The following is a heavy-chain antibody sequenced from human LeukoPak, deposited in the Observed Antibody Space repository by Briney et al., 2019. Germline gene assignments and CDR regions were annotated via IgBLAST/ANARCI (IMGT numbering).Heavy chain of an antibody. CDR3: ARDGHDILTGYYPSNWLDP. J-gene: IGHJ5*02. CDR2: INSDGSST. D-gene: IGHD3-9*01. CDR1: GFTFSSYW. Sequence: PGGSLRLSCAASGFTFSSYWMHWVRQAPGKGLVWVSRINSDGSSTSYADSVKGRFTISRDNAKNTLYLQMNSLRAEDTAVYYCARDGHDILTGYYPSNWLDPWGQGTLVAVSS. V-gene: IGHV3-74*01.